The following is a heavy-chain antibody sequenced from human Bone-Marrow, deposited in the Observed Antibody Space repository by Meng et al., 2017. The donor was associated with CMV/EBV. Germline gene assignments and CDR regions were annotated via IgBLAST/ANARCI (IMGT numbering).Heavy chain of an antibody. D-gene: IGHD6-6*01. J-gene: IGHJ6*02. Sequence: SETLSLTCTVSGGSVSSGSYYWSWIRQPPGKGLEWIGYIYYSGSTNYNPSLKSRVTISVDTSISTAYMELSSLRSEDTAVYYCARWGSSSDGYYYYGMDVWGQGTTVTVSS. CDR3: ARWGSSSDGYYYYGMDV. CDR2: IYYSGST. V-gene: IGHV4-61*01. CDR1: GGSVSSGSYY.